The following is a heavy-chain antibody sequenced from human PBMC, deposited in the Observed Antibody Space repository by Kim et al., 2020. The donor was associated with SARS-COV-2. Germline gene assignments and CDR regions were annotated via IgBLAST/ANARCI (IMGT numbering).Heavy chain of an antibody. CDR2: ISGKSGNI. V-gene: IGHV3-9*01. J-gene: IGHJ4*02. CDR1: GFPFGDYS. Sequence: GGSLRLSCTASGFPFGDYSMHWVRQAPGKGLEWVSGISGKSGNIPYADSVKGRFTLSRDNARISLYLQMNSLRLEDTALYYCLKETRGSYWSFDSWGQGT. CDR3: LKETRGSYWSFDS. D-gene: IGHD3-16*01.